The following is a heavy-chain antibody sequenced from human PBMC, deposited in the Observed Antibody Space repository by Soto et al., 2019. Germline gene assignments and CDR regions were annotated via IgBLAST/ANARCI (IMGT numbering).Heavy chain of an antibody. Sequence: EVQLVESGGGLVQPGGSLTLSCAASGFTFGDFWMNWVRQAPGKGLEWVANIKEDGSEKYFLDSVKGRFTISRDNAKNSPYLQLISLRAEDTGVYYCARGLGRAAAGDYYYDAMDVWGQGTTVTVSS. J-gene: IGHJ6*02. CDR1: GFTFGDFW. V-gene: IGHV3-7*01. D-gene: IGHD2-2*01. CDR2: IKEDGSEK. CDR3: ARGLGRAAAGDYYYDAMDV.